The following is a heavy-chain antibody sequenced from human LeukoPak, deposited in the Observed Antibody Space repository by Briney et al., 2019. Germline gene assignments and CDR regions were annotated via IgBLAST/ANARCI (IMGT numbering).Heavy chain of an antibody. CDR2: INHSRST. V-gene: IGHV4-34*01. CDR1: GGSFSPYY. CDR3: ARVNYYYYYMDV. Sequence: SETLSLTCAVYGGSFSPYYWSWIRQSPDKGLEWIGEINHSRSTNYNPSLKSRVTISVDTSKNQFSLKLSSVTAADTAVYYCARVNYYYYYMDVWGKGTTVTVSS. J-gene: IGHJ6*03.